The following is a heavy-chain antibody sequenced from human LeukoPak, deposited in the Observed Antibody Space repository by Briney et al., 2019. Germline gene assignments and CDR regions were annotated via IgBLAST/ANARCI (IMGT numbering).Heavy chain of an antibody. D-gene: IGHD4-17*01. J-gene: IGHJ4*02. CDR3: ARRKIHDYGDYFDC. Sequence: PSETLSLTCTVSGGSISSYYWGWIRQPPGKGLEWIGSIYYSGSTYYSSSLKSRVTISVDTSKNQFSLRLSSVTAADTAVYYCARRKIHDYGDYFDCWGQGTLVTVSS. CDR1: GGSISSYY. CDR2: IYYSGST. V-gene: IGHV4-39*01.